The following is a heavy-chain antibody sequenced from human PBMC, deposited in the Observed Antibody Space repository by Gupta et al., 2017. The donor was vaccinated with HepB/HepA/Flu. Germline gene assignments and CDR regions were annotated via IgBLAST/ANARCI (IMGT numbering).Heavy chain of an antibody. V-gene: IGHV4-39*01. Sequence: QLQLQESGPGLVKTSETLSLTCTVSGVSIHSSSYYWGWISQFPGKGLEWIGTFYYTGSTFYNPSLKSRVSISFSTSKNQVSLNLRSVTAADTAVYYCAKKTWCEDGYNLSIFDYWCQGTLVTVSS. D-gene: IGHD5-24*01. CDR3: AKKTWCEDGYNLSIFDY. CDR2: FYYTGST. CDR1: GVSIHSSSYY. J-gene: IGHJ4*02.